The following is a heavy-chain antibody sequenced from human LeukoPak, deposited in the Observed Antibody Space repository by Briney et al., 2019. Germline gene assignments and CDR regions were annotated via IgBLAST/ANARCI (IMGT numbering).Heavy chain of an antibody. Sequence: GGSLRLSCAASGFTFSSYAMSWVRQAPGKGLEWVAVISYDGSNKYYADSVRGRFTISRDNSKNTLYLQMNSLRAEDTAVYYCAKDGTWVAALDYWGQGTLVTVSS. CDR3: AKDGTWVAALDY. CDR2: ISYDGSNK. D-gene: IGHD2-15*01. CDR1: GFTFSSYA. J-gene: IGHJ4*02. V-gene: IGHV3-30*18.